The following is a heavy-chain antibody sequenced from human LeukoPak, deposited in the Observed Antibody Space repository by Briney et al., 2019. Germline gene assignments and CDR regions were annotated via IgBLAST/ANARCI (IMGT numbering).Heavy chain of an antibody. V-gene: IGHV3-30*02. Sequence: PGGSLRLSCAASGFTFSSYGMHWVRQAPGKGLEWVAFIRYDGSNKYYADSVKGRFTISRDNSKNTLYLQMNSLRAEDTAVYYCARDVGGASGYSAVEAFDIWGQGTMVTVSS. J-gene: IGHJ3*02. D-gene: IGHD3-22*01. CDR3: ARDVGGASGYSAVEAFDI. CDR2: IRYDGSNK. CDR1: GFTFSSYG.